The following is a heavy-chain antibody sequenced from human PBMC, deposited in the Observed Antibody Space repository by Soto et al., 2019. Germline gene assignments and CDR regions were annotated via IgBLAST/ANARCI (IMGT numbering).Heavy chain of an antibody. CDR1: GFFFSAYA. CDR3: VKACGGGGSCTD. V-gene: IGHV3-23*01. CDR2: IGGSGATT. D-gene: IGHD2-15*01. J-gene: IGHJ4*02. Sequence: EVQLLESGGGLVQPGGSLRLSCEASGFFFSAYAMGWVRQAPGKGLEWVATIGGSGATTYTTDSVKGRFGRFTISRDDSKNTMFLQMNSLRADDTAVYYCVKACGGGGSCTDWGQGTRVAVSS.